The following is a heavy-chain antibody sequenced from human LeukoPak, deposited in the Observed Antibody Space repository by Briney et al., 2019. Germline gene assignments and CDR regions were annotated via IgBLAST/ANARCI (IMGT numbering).Heavy chain of an antibody. CDR1: GFTFSSYG. D-gene: IGHD4-17*01. J-gene: IGHJ4*02. CDR3: AKDDDYGTGGFDY. CDR2: ISYDGSNK. V-gene: IGHV3-30*18. Sequence: GGSLRLSCAASGFTFSSYGMHWVRQAPGKGLEWVAVISYDGSNKYYADSVKGRFTISRDNSKNTLYLQMNSLRAEDTAVYYCAKDDDYGTGGFDYWGQGTLVTVSS.